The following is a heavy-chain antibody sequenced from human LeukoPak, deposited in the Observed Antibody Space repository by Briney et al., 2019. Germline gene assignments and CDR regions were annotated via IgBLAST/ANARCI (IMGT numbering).Heavy chain of an antibody. Sequence: SETLSLTCTVSGGSISSYYWSWIRQPAGKGLEWIGHIYTSGTTNYNPSLKSRVTMSVDTSKNQFSLKLSSVTAADTAVYYCASRGDQLLYHYYYYYMDVWGKGTTVTVSS. CDR2: IYTSGTT. V-gene: IGHV4-4*07. D-gene: IGHD2-2*02. CDR3: ASRGDQLLYHYYYYYMDV. J-gene: IGHJ6*03. CDR1: GGSISSYY.